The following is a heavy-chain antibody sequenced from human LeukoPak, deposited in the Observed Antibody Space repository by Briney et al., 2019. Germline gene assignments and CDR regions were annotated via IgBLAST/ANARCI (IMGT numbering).Heavy chain of an antibody. D-gene: IGHD5-18*01. J-gene: IGHJ4*02. CDR2: ISSSGSTI. CDR3: ARDSIQLWTYYFDY. V-gene: IGHV3-48*03. Sequence: GGSLRLSCAASGFTFSSYGMNWVRQAPGKGLEWVSYISSSGSTIYYADSVKGRFTISRDNAKNSLYLQMNSLRAEDTAVYYCARDSIQLWTYYFDYWGQGTLVTVSS. CDR1: GFTFSSYG.